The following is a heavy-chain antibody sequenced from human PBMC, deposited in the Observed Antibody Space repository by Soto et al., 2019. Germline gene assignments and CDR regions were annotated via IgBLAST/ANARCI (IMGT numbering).Heavy chain of an antibody. J-gene: IGHJ6*01. Sequence: QVQLVESGGGVVQPGRSLRLSCAASGFTFSSYGMHWVRQAPGKGLEWVAVIWYDGSNKYYADSVKGRFTISRDNSKNTLYLQMNSLRAEDTAVYYCARDVEDIVVVVAAKNYYGMDVW. V-gene: IGHV3-33*01. CDR2: IWYDGSNK. CDR1: GFTFSSYG. D-gene: IGHD2-15*01. CDR3: ARDVEDIVVVVAAKNYYGMDV.